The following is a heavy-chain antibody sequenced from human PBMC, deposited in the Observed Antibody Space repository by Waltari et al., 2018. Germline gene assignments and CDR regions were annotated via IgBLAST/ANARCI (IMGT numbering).Heavy chain of an antibody. CDR3: ARVLPPTH. Sequence: EVQLGESGGSLVQPGGSLRLSCEASGFTFSSYEMNWVRQAPGNGLEWVSYISSSGSTIYYADSVKCRFTISRDNAKNSLYLQMNSLRAEDTAVYYCARVLPPTHWGQGTLVTVSS. CDR1: GFTFSSYE. V-gene: IGHV3-48*03. CDR2: ISSSGSTI. J-gene: IGHJ4*02.